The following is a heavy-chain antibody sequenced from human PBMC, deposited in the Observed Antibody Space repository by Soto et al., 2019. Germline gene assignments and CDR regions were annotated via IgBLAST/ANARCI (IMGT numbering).Heavy chain of an antibody. V-gene: IGHV5-10-1*01. CDR2: IDPSDSYT. Sequence: HGESLKISCKGSGYSFTSYWISWVRQMPGKGLEWMGRIDPSDSYTNYSPSFQGHVTISADKSISTAYLQWSSLKASDTAMYYCARLGRIAVAEGSSWGQGTLVTVSS. CDR1: GYSFTSYW. CDR3: ARLGRIAVAEGSS. D-gene: IGHD6-19*01. J-gene: IGHJ4*02.